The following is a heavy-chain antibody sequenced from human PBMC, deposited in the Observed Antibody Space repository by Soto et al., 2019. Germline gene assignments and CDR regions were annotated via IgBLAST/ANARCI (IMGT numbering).Heavy chain of an antibody. CDR1: GGSLSSYY. V-gene: IGHV4-59*08. CDR2: IYYSGST. CDR3: ARMIPGMPRGGCYFDY. Sequence: SETLSLTCTVSGGSLSSYYWSWIRQPPGKGLEWIGYIYYSGSTIYNPSLKSRVTISVDTSKNQFSLRLSSVTAADTAVYYCARMIPGMPRGGCYFDYWGQGTLVTVSS. D-gene: IGHD3-10*01. J-gene: IGHJ4*02.